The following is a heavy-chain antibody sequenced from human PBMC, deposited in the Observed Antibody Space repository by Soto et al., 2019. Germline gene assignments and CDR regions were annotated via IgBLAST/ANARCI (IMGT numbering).Heavy chain of an antibody. J-gene: IGHJ5*02. CDR3: TTDAYCGGDCYFST. CDR2: IKSKTDGGTT. D-gene: IGHD2-21*01. CDR1: GFTFSNAW. V-gene: IGHV3-15*01. Sequence: GVSLRLSCAAPGFTFSNAWMSWVRQAPGKGLEWVGRIKSKTDGGTTDYAAPVKGRFAISRDDSKNTLYLQMNSLKTEDTAVYYCTTDAYCGGDCYFSTWGQGTLLTVSS.